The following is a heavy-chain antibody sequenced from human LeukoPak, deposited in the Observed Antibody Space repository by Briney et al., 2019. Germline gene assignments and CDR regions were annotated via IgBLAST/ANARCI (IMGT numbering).Heavy chain of an antibody. V-gene: IGHV4-30-2*01. J-gene: IGHJ4*02. CDR1: GGSISSGGYS. Sequence: PSETLSLTCAVSGGSISSGGYSWSWIRQPPGKGLEWIGYIYHSGSTYYNPSLKSRVTISVDTSKNQFSLKLSSVTAADTAVYYCASHIVGATTAGISYIDYWGQGTLVTVSS. CDR2: IYHSGST. D-gene: IGHD1-26*01. CDR3: ASHIVGATTAGISYIDY.